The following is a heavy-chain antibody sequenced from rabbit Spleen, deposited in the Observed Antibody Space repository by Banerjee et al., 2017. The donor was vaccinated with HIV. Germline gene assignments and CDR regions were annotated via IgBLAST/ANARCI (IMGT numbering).Heavy chain of an antibody. CDR2: IATGSSGFT. Sequence: QEQLEESGGDLVKPEGSLTLTCTASGFSFSSNYYMCWVRQAPGKGLEWIACIATGSSGFTYYANWAKGRFTCSKASSTTVTLQMTSLTAADTATYFCARDTGTSFSTYGMDLWGPGTLVTVS. J-gene: IGHJ6*01. CDR1: GFSFSSNYY. D-gene: IGHD8-1*01. V-gene: IGHV1S45*01. CDR3: ARDTGTSFSTYGMDL.